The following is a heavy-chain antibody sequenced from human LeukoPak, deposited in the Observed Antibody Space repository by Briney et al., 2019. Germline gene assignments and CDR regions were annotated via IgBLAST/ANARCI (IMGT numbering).Heavy chain of an antibody. J-gene: IGHJ6*02. CDR2: INHSGST. CDR1: GGSISSYY. CDR3: ARLGVATTPVTDYGMDV. Sequence: SETLSLTCTVSGGSISSYYWSWIRQPPGKGLEWIGEINHSGSTNYNPSLKSRVTISVDTSKNQFSLKLSSVTAADTAVYYCARLGVATTPVTDYGMDVWGQGTTVTVSS. D-gene: IGHD5-12*01. V-gene: IGHV4-34*01.